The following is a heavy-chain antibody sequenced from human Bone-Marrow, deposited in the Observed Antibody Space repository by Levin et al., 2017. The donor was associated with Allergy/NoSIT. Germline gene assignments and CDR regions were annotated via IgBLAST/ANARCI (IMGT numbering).Heavy chain of an antibody. CDR3: ARGITAAGSGLGWFDP. V-gene: IGHV4-61*02. Sequence: LRLSCTVSGGSISSGNYYWSWLRQPAGKRLEWIGRIYTSGSVYYKPSLRSRVTISMDTSKNQFSLKLSSVTAADTALYYCARGITAAGSGLGWFDPWGQGTLVTVSS. CDR1: GGSISSGNYY. D-gene: IGHD6-13*01. CDR2: IYTSGSV. J-gene: IGHJ5*02.